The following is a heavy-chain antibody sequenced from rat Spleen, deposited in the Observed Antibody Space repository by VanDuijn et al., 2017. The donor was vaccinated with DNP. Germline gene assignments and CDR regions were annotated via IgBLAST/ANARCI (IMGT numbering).Heavy chain of an antibody. CDR2: ISTSDSRT. Sequence: EVQLVESGGGLVQPGRSLKLSCAASGLTFSNYYMAWVRQAPKKGLEWVATISTSDSRTYYPDSVKGRFTISRDNAKSTLYLQIDSLRSEDTATYYCATRPSGSFDYWGQGVMVTVSS. J-gene: IGHJ2*01. V-gene: IGHV5-25*01. CDR1: GLTFSNYY. D-gene: IGHD5-1*01. CDR3: ATRPSGSFDY.